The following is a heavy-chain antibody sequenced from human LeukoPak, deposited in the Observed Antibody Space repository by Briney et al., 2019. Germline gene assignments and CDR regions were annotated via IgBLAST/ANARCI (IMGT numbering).Heavy chain of an antibody. CDR1: GDSISSGSYF. Sequence: SQTLSLTCTVSGDSISSGSYFWSWIRQSAGKGLEWIGRVYLGGSTNYNTSLRSRVTISLDTSKNQFSLRLRSVTAADTAVYYCARELRSGSPEYWGQGALVTVSS. V-gene: IGHV4-61*02. CDR2: VYLGGST. J-gene: IGHJ4*02. CDR3: ARELRSGSPEY. D-gene: IGHD5-12*01.